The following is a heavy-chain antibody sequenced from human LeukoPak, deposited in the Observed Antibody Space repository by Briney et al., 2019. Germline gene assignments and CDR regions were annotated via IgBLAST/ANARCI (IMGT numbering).Heavy chain of an antibody. D-gene: IGHD6-13*01. Sequence: SETLSLTCTVSGGSISSSSYYWGWIRQPPGKGLEWIGSIYYSGSTYYNPSLKSRVTISVDTSKNQFSLKLSSVTAADTAVYYCARDQRSSWPYYYYYYIDVWGKGTTVTVSS. CDR2: IYYSGST. CDR1: GGSISSSSYY. J-gene: IGHJ6*03. V-gene: IGHV4-39*07. CDR3: ARDQRSSWPYYYYYYIDV.